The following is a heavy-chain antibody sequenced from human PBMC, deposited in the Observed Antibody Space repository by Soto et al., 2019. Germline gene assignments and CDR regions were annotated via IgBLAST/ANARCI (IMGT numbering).Heavy chain of an antibody. CDR1: GGSISSYY. Sequence: SETLSLTCTVSGGSISSYYWSWIRQPPGKGLEWIGYIYDNGRTNYNPSLKSRVTKSVDTSKNQNYMKLTSVTAADTAVYYCAAPPRYWGQGTLVTVS. J-gene: IGHJ4*02. CDR2: IYDNGRT. CDR3: AAPPRY. D-gene: IGHD6-6*01. V-gene: IGHV4-59*01.